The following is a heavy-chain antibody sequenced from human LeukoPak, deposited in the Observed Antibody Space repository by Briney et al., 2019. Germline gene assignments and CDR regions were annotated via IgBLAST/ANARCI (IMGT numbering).Heavy chain of an antibody. CDR1: GFTFSSYG. V-gene: IGHV3-30*18. J-gene: IGHJ4*02. Sequence: GGSLRLSCAASGFTFSSYGMHWVRQAPGKGLEWVAVISYDGSNKYYADSVKGRFTISRDNSKNTLYLQMNSLRAEDTAVYYCAKDAAIFGVAFDYWGQGTLVTVSS. CDR3: AKDAAIFGVAFDY. D-gene: IGHD3-3*01. CDR2: ISYDGSNK.